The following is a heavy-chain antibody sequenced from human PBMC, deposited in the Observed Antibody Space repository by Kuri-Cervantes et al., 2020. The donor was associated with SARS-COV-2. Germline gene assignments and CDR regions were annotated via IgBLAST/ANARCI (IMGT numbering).Heavy chain of an antibody. CDR1: GYSFTSYW. CDR2: IDPSDSYT. V-gene: IGHV5-10-1*01. J-gene: IGHJ6*02. Sequence: GESLKISCKGSGYSFTSYWIGWVHQMPGKGLEWMGRIDPSDSYTNYSPSFQGHVTISADRSISTAYLQWSSLKASDTAMYYCARRGEVNYYYAMDVWGQGTTVTVSS. CDR3: ARRGEVNYYYAMDV. D-gene: IGHD2-21*01.